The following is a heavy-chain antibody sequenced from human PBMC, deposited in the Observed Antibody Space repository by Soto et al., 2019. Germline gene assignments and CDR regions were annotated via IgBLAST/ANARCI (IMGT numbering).Heavy chain of an antibody. V-gene: IGHV3-64*01. CDR2: ISSNGVGT. J-gene: IGHJ6*03. Sequence: LRLSCAASGFTLSGYAMDWVRQAPGKGLEYVSGISSNGVGTYYANSVQSRFTISRDNSKNTVYLQMGSLRPEDMAVYYCARRARPDFYYMDVWGKGTTVTVSS. CDR1: GFTLSGYA. D-gene: IGHD6-6*01. CDR3: ARRARPDFYYMDV.